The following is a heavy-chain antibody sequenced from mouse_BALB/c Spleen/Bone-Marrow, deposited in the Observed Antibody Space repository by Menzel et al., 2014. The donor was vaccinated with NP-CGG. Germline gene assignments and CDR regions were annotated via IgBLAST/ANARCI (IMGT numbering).Heavy chain of an antibody. CDR1: GYSFTGYY. J-gene: IGHJ2*01. CDR2: ISCYNGAT. D-gene: IGHD2-1*01. V-gene: IGHV1S34*01. CDR3: ARDYGNLYYFDY. Sequence: LLKTGASVKISCKASGYSFTGYYMHWVKQSHGKSLEWIGYISCYNGATSYNQKFKGKATFTVDTSSSTAYMQFNSLTSEDSAVYYCARDYGNLYYFDYWGQGTTLTVSS.